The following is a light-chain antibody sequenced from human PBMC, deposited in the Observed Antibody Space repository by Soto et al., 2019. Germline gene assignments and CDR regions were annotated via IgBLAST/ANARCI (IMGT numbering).Light chain of an antibody. Sequence: QPVLTQPPSVSGAPGQRVTISCTGSSSNIGAGYDVHWYQQLPGTAPKLLIYGNSNRPSGVPDRFSGSKSGTSASLAITGLQAEDEADYYCPSYDSSLSGSRVFGGGTKLTVL. CDR3: PSYDSSLSGSRV. J-gene: IGLJ2*01. CDR1: SSNIGAGYD. V-gene: IGLV1-40*01. CDR2: GNS.